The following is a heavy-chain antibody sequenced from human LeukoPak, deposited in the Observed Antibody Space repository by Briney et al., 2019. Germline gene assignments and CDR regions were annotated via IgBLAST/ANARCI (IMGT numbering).Heavy chain of an antibody. V-gene: IGHV1-2*02. CDR2: NNPNSGDT. D-gene: IGHD4-17*01. J-gene: IGHJ4*02. Sequence: ASVKVSCKASGGTFSSYAISWVRQAPGQGLEWMGWNNPNSGDTNYAQRFQGRVTMTRDTSISTAYMEVSRLTSDDTAIYYCATGYGDYVSRFDSWGQGTLVTVYS. CDR1: GGTFSSYA. CDR3: ATGYGDYVSRFDS.